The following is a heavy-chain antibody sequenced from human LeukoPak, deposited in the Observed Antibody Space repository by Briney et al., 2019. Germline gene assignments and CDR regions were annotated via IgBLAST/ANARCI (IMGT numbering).Heavy chain of an antibody. Sequence: SETLSLTCTVSGGSISSYYWGWIRQPPGKGLEWIGYIYYSGSTNYNPSLKSRVTISVDTSKNQFSLKLSSVTAADTAVYYCARRSITMIVGFDIWGQGTMVTVSS. D-gene: IGHD3-22*01. CDR3: ARRSITMIVGFDI. V-gene: IGHV4-59*08. J-gene: IGHJ3*02. CDR2: IYYSGST. CDR1: GGSISSYY.